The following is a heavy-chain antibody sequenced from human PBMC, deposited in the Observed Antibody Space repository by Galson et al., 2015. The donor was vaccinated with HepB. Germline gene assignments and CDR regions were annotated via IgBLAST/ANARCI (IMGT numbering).Heavy chain of an antibody. CDR1: GFTFRSYA. D-gene: IGHD2-15*01. J-gene: IGHJ4*02. Sequence: SLRLSCAGSGFTFRSYALSRVRQAPGKGLEWVSAISGSGGGTSYADSVKGRFTMSRDNSKNTLYLEMSSLRAGDTAVYYCAKDRTISESVVAANIFDSWGQGVLVTVSS. V-gene: IGHV3-23*01. CDR2: ISGSGGGT. CDR3: AKDRTISESVVAANIFDS.